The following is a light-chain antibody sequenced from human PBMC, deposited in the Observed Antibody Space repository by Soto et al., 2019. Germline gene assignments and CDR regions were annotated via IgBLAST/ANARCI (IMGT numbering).Light chain of an antibody. V-gene: IGKV1-5*01. CDR3: QQYTSYSLT. Sequence: DIQMTQSPSTLSASVGDRVTITCRASQSVSSWLAWYQQKPGKAPKLLIYDASTLQSGVPSRFSGSGSGTEFTLTINSLQPDDSATYYCQQYTSYSLTFGGVTKVEI. CDR1: QSVSSW. J-gene: IGKJ4*01. CDR2: DAS.